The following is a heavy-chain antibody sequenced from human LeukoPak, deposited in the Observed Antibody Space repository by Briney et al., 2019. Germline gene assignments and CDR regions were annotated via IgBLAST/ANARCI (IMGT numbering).Heavy chain of an antibody. CDR2: IYSGGST. Sequence: GGSLRLSCAASGFTVSSNYMSWVRQAPGKGLEWVSVIYSGGSTYYADSVKGRFTISRDNSKNTLYLQMNSLRAEDTAVYYCARDDFDWLLDYWGQGTLVTVSS. J-gene: IGHJ4*02. D-gene: IGHD3-9*01. CDR1: GFTVSSNY. V-gene: IGHV3-53*01. CDR3: ARDDFDWLLDY.